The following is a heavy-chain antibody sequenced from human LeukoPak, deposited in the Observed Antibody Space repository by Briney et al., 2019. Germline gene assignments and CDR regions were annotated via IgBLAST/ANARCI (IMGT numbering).Heavy chain of an antibody. CDR1: GGSISDYY. D-gene: IGHD1-26*01. J-gene: IGHJ4*02. CDR2: IYTTGST. CDR3: ARDWRREGELLSLSFDY. Sequence: SETLSLTCTVSGGSISDYYWSWIRQPAGKGLEWIGRIYTTGSTDYNPSLRSRVTISVDTSKNQFSLTLSSVTAADTAVYYCARDWRREGELLSLSFDYWGQGTLVTVSS. V-gene: IGHV4-4*07.